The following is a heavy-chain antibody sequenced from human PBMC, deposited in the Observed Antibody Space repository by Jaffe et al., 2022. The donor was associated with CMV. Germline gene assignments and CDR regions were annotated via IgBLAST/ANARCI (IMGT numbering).Heavy chain of an antibody. D-gene: IGHD3-3*01. CDR1: GGSISSSSYY. Sequence: QLQLQESGPGLVKPSETLSLTCTVSGGSISSSSYYWGWIRQPPGKGLEWIGSIYYSGSTYYNPSLKSRVTISVDTSKNQFSLKLSSVTAADTAVYYCARLSVGGGGGLRFLEWFPDYWGQGTLVTVSS. CDR3: ARLSVGGGGGLRFLEWFPDY. J-gene: IGHJ4*02. CDR2: IYYSGST. V-gene: IGHV4-39*01.